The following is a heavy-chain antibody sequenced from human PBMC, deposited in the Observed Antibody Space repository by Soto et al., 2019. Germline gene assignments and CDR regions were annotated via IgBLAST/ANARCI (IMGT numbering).Heavy chain of an antibody. V-gene: IGHV5-10-1*01. CDR3: ATLPTTGAPN. Sequence: GESLKISCKGSGYSFTSYWISWVRQMPGKGLEWMGRIDPSGSYTNYSPSFQGHVTISADKSISTAYLQMNSLRAEDTAVYYCATLPTTGAPNWGQGTLVTVSS. CDR1: GYSFTSYW. CDR2: IDPSGSYT. D-gene: IGHD1-1*01. J-gene: IGHJ4*02.